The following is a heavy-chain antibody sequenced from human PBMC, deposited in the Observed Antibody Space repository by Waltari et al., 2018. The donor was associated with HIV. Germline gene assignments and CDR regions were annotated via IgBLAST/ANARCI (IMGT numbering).Heavy chain of an antibody. V-gene: IGHV3-23*01. CDR3: AKVYYYDSSTYFLKVPHYDY. CDR1: GFSFRRYA. CDR2: ISGTGGTG. J-gene: IGHJ4*02. Sequence: VHLLESGGGLVQPGGALRLSCVASGFSFRRYALSWVRQAPGKGLEWVSAISGTGGTGYYADSVRGRFTISRDNAKNTLFLQMDSLRADDTAVYYCAKVYYYDSSTYFLKVPHYDYWGQGTLVTVSS. D-gene: IGHD3-22*01.